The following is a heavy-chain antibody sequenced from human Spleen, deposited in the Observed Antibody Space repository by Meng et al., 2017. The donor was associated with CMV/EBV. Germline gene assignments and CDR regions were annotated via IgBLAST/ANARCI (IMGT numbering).Heavy chain of an antibody. V-gene: IGHV3-48*03. CDR1: GFTFSGSA. Sequence: GESLKISCAASGFTFSGSAMHWVRQASGKGLEWVSYISSSGRTIYYADSVKGRFTISRDIAKNSLYLQMNSLRAEDTAVYYCARDRRGIVVVPAAKGMDVWGQGTTVTVS. J-gene: IGHJ6*02. CDR2: ISSSGRTI. D-gene: IGHD2-2*01. CDR3: ARDRRGIVVVPAAKGMDV.